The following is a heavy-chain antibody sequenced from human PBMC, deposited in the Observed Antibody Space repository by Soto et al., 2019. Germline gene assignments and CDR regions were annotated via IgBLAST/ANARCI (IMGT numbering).Heavy chain of an antibody. J-gene: IGHJ3*02. CDR2: MNPNSGNT. CDR3: KTFGSSWWNDAFDI. V-gene: IGHV1-8*01. CDR1: GYTFTSYD. Sequence: ASVKVSCKASGYTFTSYDIDWVRQATGQGLEWMGWMNPNSGNTGYAQKFQGRVTMTRNTSISTAYMELSSLRSEDTAVYYCKTFGSSWWNDAFDIWGQGTMVTVSS. D-gene: IGHD6-13*01.